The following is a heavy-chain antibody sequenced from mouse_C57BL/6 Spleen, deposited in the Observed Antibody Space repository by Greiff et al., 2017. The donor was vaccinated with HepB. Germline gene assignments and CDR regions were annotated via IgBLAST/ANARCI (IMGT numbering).Heavy chain of an antibody. Sequence: DVKLVESGGGLVKPGGSLKLSCAASGFTFSDYGMHWVRQAPEKGLEWVAYISSGSSTIYYADTVKGRFTISRDNAKNTLFLQMTSLRSEDTAMYYCARRMAVGAMDYWGQGTSVTVSS. CDR1: GFTFSDYG. CDR2: ISSGSSTI. V-gene: IGHV5-17*01. D-gene: IGHD1-1*02. J-gene: IGHJ4*01. CDR3: ARRMAVGAMDY.